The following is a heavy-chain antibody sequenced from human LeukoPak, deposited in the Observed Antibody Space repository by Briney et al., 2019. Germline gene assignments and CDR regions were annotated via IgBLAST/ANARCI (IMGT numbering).Heavy chain of an antibody. J-gene: IGHJ4*02. CDR2: ISGSGGST. V-gene: IGHV3-23*01. CDR3: AKVPGYDFWSGYSLVAPFDY. Sequence: GGSLRLSCAASGFTFSSYAMSWVRQAPGKGLEWVSAISGSGGSTYYADSVKGRFAISRDNSKNTLYLQMNSLRAEDTAVYYCAKVPGYDFWSGYSLVAPFDYWGQGTLVTVSS. D-gene: IGHD3-3*01. CDR1: GFTFSSYA.